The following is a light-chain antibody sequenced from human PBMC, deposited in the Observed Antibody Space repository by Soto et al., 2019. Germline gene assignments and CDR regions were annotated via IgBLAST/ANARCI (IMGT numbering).Light chain of an antibody. J-gene: IGKJ5*01. V-gene: IGKV3-11*01. CDR1: RSVSNS. Sequence: DTVLRHPLAIFTPKTGARLIPPCKASRSVSNSLAWSQQKPGQPPRLLIYDVSNRATGIPARFSGSGSGTDFTLTITSLEPEDFAVYFCHQRYNWPRVTFGQGTRLEIK. CDR2: DVS. CDR3: HQRYNWPRVT.